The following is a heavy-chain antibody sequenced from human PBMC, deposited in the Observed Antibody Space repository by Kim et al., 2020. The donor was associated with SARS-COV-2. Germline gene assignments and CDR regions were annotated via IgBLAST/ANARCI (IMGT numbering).Heavy chain of an antibody. V-gene: IGHV4-61*01. CDR1: GGSVSSGSYY. Sequence: SETLSLTCTVSGGSVSSGSYYWSWIRQPPGKGLEWIGYIYYSGSTNYNPSLKSRVTISVDTSKNQFSLKLSSVTAADTAVYYCARGITFGGVIVIRRAWFGPWGQGTLVTVST. D-gene: IGHD3-16*02. J-gene: IGHJ5*02. CDR3: ARGITFGGVIVIRRAWFGP. CDR2: IYYSGST.